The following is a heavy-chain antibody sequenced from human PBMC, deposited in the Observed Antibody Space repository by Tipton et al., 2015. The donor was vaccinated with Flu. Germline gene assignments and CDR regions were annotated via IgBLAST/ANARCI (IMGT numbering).Heavy chain of an antibody. J-gene: IGHJ4*02. D-gene: IGHD3-22*01. CDR3: ASDSVGDYDSSGYYDN. CDR2: IYTSGTT. Sequence: TLSLTCTVSGGSISRSYWNWIRQPAGKGREWIGRIYTSGTTNYSPSLRSRVTVSVDTSKNQFSLRLSSVTAADTAVYYCASDSVGDYDSSGYYDNWGQGTLVTVSS. CDR1: GGSISRSY. V-gene: IGHV4-4*07.